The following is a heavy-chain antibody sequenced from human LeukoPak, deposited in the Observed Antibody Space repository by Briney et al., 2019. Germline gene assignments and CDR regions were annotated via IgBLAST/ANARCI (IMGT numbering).Heavy chain of an antibody. CDR3: TTYNDRDAFNI. D-gene: IGHD1-14*01. J-gene: IGHJ3*02. CDR1: GFTFSSYS. CDR2: IKNKIDGGTT. Sequence: PGGSLRLSCAASGFTFSSYSMNWVRQAPGKGLEWVGRIKNKIDGGTTDDAAPVKGRFTISRDDSKNTLYLQMNSLKTEDTAMYYCTTYNDRDAFNIWGQGTMVTVSP. V-gene: IGHV3-15*01.